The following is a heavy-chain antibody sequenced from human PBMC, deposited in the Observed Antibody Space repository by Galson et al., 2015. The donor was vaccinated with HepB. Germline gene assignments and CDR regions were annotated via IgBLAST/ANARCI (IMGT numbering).Heavy chain of an antibody. D-gene: IGHD2-15*01. J-gene: IGHJ6*02. CDR2: IWYDGSNK. V-gene: IGHV3-33*06. CDR1: GFTFSSYG. Sequence: SLRLSCAASGFTFSSYGMHWVRQAPGKGLEWVAVIWYDGSNKYYADSVKGRFTISRDNSKNTLYLQMNSLRAEDTAVYYCAKEGPLYCSGGSCYSGYYYYYGMDVWGQGTTVTVSS. CDR3: AKEGPLYCSGGSCYSGYYYYYGMDV.